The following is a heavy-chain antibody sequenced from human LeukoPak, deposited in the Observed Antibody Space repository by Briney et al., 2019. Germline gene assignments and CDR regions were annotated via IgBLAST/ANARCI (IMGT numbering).Heavy chain of an antibody. CDR2: IYYSGST. CDR3: ARAPGTAIPNIDYFDY. Sequence: SETLSLTCTVSGGSISSGGYYWSWIRQHPGKGLEWMGYIYYSGSTYYNPSLKSRVTISVDTSKNQFSLKLSSVTAADTAVYYCARAPGTAIPNIDYFDYWGQGTLVTVSS. J-gene: IGHJ4*02. D-gene: IGHD5-18*01. CDR1: GGSISSGGYY. V-gene: IGHV4-31*03.